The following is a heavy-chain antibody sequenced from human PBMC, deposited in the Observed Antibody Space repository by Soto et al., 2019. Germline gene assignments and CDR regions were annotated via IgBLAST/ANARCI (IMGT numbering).Heavy chain of an antibody. CDR2: IYYSGST. Sequence: SETLSLTCTVSGGSISSSSYYWGWIRQPPGKGLEWIGSIYYSGSTYYNPSLKSRVTISVDTSKNQFSLKLSSVTAADTAVYYCAMSLRFFSSRSNHNWFDPWGQGILVTVSS. V-gene: IGHV4-39*01. J-gene: IGHJ5*02. CDR3: AMSLRFFSSRSNHNWFDP. D-gene: IGHD3-3*01. CDR1: GGSISSSSYY.